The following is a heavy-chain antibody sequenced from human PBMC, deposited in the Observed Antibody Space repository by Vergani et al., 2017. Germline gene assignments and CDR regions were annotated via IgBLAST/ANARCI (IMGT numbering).Heavy chain of an antibody. J-gene: IGHJ2*01. V-gene: IGHV4-39*01. Sequence: QMQLQESGPGLVKASETLSLTCTVSGDSIISRSYYWGWIRQPPGKGLEWIGSIYNSGNGDSSSSLKSRVTIPADTSKNQFSLRVTSVTAADTAVYYCASGKYYSDSTSHFRGRYFDVWGRGTLVTVPS. CDR1: GDSIISRSYY. CDR3: ASGKYYSDSTSHFRGRYFDV. D-gene: IGHD3-16*01. CDR2: IYNSGNG.